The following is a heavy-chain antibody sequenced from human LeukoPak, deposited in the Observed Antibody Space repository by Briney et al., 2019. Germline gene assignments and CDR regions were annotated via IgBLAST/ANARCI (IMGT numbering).Heavy chain of an antibody. Sequence: GGSLRLSCSASGFAFRSDSRKSVSEAPGKGLEWVSSISSSRSYIYYADSVKGRFTISRDNAKNSLYLQMTSLRAEDTAVYYCARDYNYWGQGTLVTVSS. D-gene: IGHD3-10*01. CDR3: ARDYNY. V-gene: IGHV3-21*01. J-gene: IGHJ4*02. CDR1: GFAFRSDS. CDR2: ISSSRSYI.